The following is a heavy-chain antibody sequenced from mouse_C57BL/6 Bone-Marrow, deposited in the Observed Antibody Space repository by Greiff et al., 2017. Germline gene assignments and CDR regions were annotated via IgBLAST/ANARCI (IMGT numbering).Heavy chain of an antibody. V-gene: IGHV1-53*01. CDR3: ARDRYCDGNDYGWYFDV. D-gene: IGHD1-1*01. CDR2: INPSNGGT. Sequence: VKLQESGAELVKPGASVKLSCTASGFNIKDYYMHWVKQRPGQGLEWIGNINPSNGGTNYNEKFKSKATLTVDKSSSTAYMQLSSLTSEDSAVSYCARDRYCDGNDYGWYFDVWGTGTTVTVSS. CDR1: GFNIKDYY. J-gene: IGHJ1*03.